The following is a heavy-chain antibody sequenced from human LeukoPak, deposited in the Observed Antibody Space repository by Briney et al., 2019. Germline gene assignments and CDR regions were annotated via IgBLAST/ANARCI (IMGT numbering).Heavy chain of an antibody. Sequence: PGGSLRLSCAASGCTFSSFAMLWLRQAPGKGLEYVSAISSSGGTTFYANSVKDRFTISRDNSKNTLYLHMGSLRPEDMAGYYCARANQFSGSGTYYNDFWGQGTLVTVSS. J-gene: IGHJ4*02. CDR1: GCTFSSFA. D-gene: IGHD3-10*01. CDR3: ARANQFSGSGTYYNDF. CDR2: ISSSGGTT. V-gene: IGHV3-64*01.